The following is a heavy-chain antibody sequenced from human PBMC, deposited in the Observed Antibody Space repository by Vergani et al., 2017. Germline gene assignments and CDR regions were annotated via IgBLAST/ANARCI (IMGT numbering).Heavy chain of an antibody. Sequence: QVHLVESGGGVVQPGRSLRLSCVVSGFTSSYYGMHWVRQAPGKGLEWVAVISYDGTQKYYADSVKGRFTISRDNSKSTPYLQMNSLRAEDTAVYYCARDWGPWDIVVVGNYWGQGTLVTVSS. CDR2: ISYDGTQK. CDR3: ARDWGPWDIVVVGNY. CDR1: GFTSSYYG. J-gene: IGHJ4*02. V-gene: IGHV3-30*03. D-gene: IGHD2-2*01.